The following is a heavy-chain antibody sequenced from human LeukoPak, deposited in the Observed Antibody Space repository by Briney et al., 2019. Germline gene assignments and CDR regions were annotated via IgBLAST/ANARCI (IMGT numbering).Heavy chain of an antibody. V-gene: IGHV4-61*01. CDR3: ARVYSSSTDAFDI. J-gene: IGHJ3*02. CDR1: GGSVSSGSYY. Sequence: SETLSLTCTVSGGSVSSGSYYWSWIRQPPGKGLEWIGYIYYSGSTNYNPSLKSRVTISVDTSKNQFFLKLSSVTAADTAVYYCARVYSSSTDAFDIWGQGTMVTVSS. D-gene: IGHD6-13*01. CDR2: IYYSGST.